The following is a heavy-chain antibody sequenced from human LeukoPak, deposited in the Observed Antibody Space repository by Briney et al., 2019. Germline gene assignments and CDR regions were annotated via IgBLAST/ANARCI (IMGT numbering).Heavy chain of an antibody. V-gene: IGHV3-23*01. CDR3: AKGGYYDFWSGYSYYYYYMDV. CDR2: ISGSGGST. Sequence: GGSLRLSCAASGFAFSSYAMSWVRQAPGKGLERVSAISGSGGSTYYADSVKGRFTISRDNSKNTLYLQMNSLRAEDTAVYYCAKGGYYDFWSGYSYYYYYMDVWGKGTTVTVSS. J-gene: IGHJ6*03. CDR1: GFAFSSYA. D-gene: IGHD3-3*01.